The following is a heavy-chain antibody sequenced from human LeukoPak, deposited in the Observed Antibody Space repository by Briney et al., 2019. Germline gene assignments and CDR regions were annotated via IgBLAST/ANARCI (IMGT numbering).Heavy chain of an antibody. D-gene: IGHD5-24*01. V-gene: IGHV3-53*01. Sequence: GSMMVYCAKTWFTVGSSYMSDLRHAPGIGLEWVSVIYSGGSTYYADSVKGRFTISRDNSKNTLYLQMNSLRAEDTAVYYCARGMATISPFDYWGQGTLVTVSS. CDR2: IYSGGST. J-gene: IGHJ4*02. CDR1: WFTVGSSY. CDR3: ARGMATISPFDY.